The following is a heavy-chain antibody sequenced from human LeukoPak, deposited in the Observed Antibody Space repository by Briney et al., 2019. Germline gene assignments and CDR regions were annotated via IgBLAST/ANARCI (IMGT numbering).Heavy chain of an antibody. V-gene: IGHV3-33*01. CDR3: ARAPYDLPRYGMDV. CDR2: IWYDGSNK. J-gene: IGHJ6*02. Sequence: GGSLRLSCAASGFTFSSYGMHWVRQAPGKGLEWVAVIWYDGSNKYYADSVKGRFTISSDNSKNTLYLQMNSLRAEDTAVYYCARAPYDLPRYGMDVWGQGTTVTVSS. CDR1: GFTFSSYG. D-gene: IGHD3-3*01.